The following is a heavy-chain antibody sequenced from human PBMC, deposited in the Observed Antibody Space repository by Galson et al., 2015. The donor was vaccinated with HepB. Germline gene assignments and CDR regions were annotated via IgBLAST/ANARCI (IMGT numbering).Heavy chain of an antibody. CDR3: ARDLAHVDKWFDP. J-gene: IGHJ5*02. D-gene: IGHD3-16*01. CDR2: ISSGSTHI. Sequence: SLRLSCAASGFNFRSYHMSWVRQAPGKGLEWVSFISSGSTHIYYADSVKGRFTISRDDAKNSLFLQMNSLRAEDTGVYFCARDLAHVDKWFDPWGQGTLVTVSS. CDR1: GFNFRSYH. V-gene: IGHV3-21*01.